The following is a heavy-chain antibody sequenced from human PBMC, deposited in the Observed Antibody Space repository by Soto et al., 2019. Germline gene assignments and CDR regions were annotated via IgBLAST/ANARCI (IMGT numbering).Heavy chain of an antibody. CDR2: INAGNGNT. V-gene: IGHV1-3*01. J-gene: IGHJ6*02. Sequence: APLKGFRKGFGYTFPSYAIHLVRQAPGQRLEWMGWINAGNGNTKYSQKFQGRVTITRDTSASTAYMELSSLRSEDTAVYYCARSGGGMDVWGQGTTVTVSS. D-gene: IGHD1-1*01. CDR1: GYTFPSYA. CDR3: ARSGGGMDV.